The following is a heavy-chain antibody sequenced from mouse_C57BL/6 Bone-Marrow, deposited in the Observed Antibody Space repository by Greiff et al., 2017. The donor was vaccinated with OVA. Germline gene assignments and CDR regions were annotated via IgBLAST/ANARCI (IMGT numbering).Heavy chain of an antibody. CDR2: IWSGGST. J-gene: IGHJ3*01. Sequence: QVQLQQSGPGLVQPSQRLSITCTVSGFSLTSYGVHWVRQSPGQGLEWLGVIWSGGSTDYNAAFISRLSISKDNSKSQVFFKMNSMQADDTPIYYCARFITRRGRFSYWGQGTLVTVSA. V-gene: IGHV2-2*01. CDR1: GFSLTSYG. CDR3: ARFITRRGRFSY. D-gene: IGHD1-1*01.